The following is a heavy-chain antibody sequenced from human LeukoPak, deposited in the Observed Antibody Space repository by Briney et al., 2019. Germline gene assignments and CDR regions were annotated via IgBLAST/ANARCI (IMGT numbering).Heavy chain of an antibody. J-gene: IGHJ4*02. CDR1: EYTFTGYY. CDR3: ARCSRSWYEELDY. CDR2: INPNSGGT. D-gene: IGHD6-13*01. V-gene: IGHV1-2*02. Sequence: VASVKVSCKASEYTFTGYYMHWVRQAPGQGLEWMGWINPNSGGTNYAQKFQGRVTMTRDTSISTAYMELSRLRSDDTAVYYSARCSRSWYEELDYWGRGTLGTVSS.